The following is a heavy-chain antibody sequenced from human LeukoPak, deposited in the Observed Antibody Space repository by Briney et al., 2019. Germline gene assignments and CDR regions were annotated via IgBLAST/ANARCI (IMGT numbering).Heavy chain of an antibody. CDR1: GGSVNTYY. V-gene: IGHV4-4*07. CDR3: HSSMTTVVFDY. J-gene: IGHJ4*02. D-gene: IGHD4-23*01. CDR2: ISITEGT. Sequence: SETLSLTCSVSGGSVNTYYWSWIRQSAGKGLEWIGRISITEGTNYNPSLKSRVTISVDTSRRQFSLNLSSVTAADTAVYSRHSSMTTVVFDYWGQGTLVTVSS.